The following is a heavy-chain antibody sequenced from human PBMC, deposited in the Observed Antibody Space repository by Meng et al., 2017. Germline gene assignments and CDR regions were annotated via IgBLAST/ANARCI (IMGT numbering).Heavy chain of an antibody. CDR2: IYYSGNT. J-gene: IGHJ4*02. CDR3: AREGYCSLGTCYRGEIDY. Sequence: GSLRLSCTVSGGSISGYYWSWIRQPPGKGLEWIGYIYYSGNTNYNPSLKSRVTISADTSKNQVSLKLSSVTAADTAVYYCAREGYCSLGTCYRGEIDYWGQGTLVTVSS. V-gene: IGHV4-59*01. CDR1: GGSISGYY. D-gene: IGHD2-15*01.